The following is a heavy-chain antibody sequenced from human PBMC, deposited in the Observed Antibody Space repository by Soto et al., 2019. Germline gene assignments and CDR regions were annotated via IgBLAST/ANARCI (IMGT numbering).Heavy chain of an antibody. CDR2: ISGSGGST. CDR1: GFTFSNYA. V-gene: IGHV3-23*01. D-gene: IGHD4-4*01. Sequence: GGSLRLSCAASGFTFSNYAMSWVRQAPGKGLEWVSAISGSGGSTYYADSVKGRFTISRDNSKNTLYLQMNSLRAEDTAVYYCAKVQMTTVTTAYYYMDVWGKGTTVTVSS. CDR3: AKVQMTTVTTAYYYMDV. J-gene: IGHJ6*03.